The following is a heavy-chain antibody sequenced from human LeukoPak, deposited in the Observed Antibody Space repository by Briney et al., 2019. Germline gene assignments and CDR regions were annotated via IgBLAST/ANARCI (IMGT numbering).Heavy chain of an antibody. V-gene: IGHV1-69*13. CDR2: TIPIFGTA. J-gene: IGHJ6*02. CDR3: ARSPTIDYYYGMDV. D-gene: IGHD1-14*01. Sequence: ASVKVSCKVSGYTLTELSMHWVRQAPGQGLEWMGGTIPIFGTANYAQKFQGRVTITADESTSTAYMELSSLRSEDTAVYYCARSPTIDYYYGMDVWGQGTTVTVSS. CDR1: GYTLTELS.